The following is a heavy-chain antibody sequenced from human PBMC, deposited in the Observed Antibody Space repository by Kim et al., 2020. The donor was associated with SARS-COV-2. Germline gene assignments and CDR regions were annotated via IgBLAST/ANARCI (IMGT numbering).Heavy chain of an antibody. CDR2: IYYSGST. J-gene: IGHJ4*02. Sequence: SETLSLTCTVSGGSISSSSYYWGWIRQPPGKGLEWIGSIYYSGSTYYNPSLKSRVTISVDTSKNQFSLKLSSVTAADTAVYYCASPIAVAGPQNFDYWGQGTLVTVSS. CDR1: GGSISSSSYY. CDR3: ASPIAVAGPQNFDY. D-gene: IGHD6-19*01. V-gene: IGHV4-39*01.